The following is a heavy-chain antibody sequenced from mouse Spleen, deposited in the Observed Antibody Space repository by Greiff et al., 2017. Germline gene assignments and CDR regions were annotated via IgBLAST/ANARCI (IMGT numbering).Heavy chain of an antibody. CDR1: GFSLSTSGMG. J-gene: IGHJ3*01. D-gene: IGHD2-1*01. Sequence: QVTLKVSGPGILQSSQTLSLTCSFSGFSLSTSGMGVSWIRPPSGQGLEWLAHIYWGDDKRYNPSLKSRLTISKDTSRNQVFLKITSVDTADTATYYCALLYYGNYDQAWFAYWGQGTLVTVSA. V-gene: IGHV8-12*01. CDR2: IYWGDDK. CDR3: ALLYYGNYDQAWFAY.